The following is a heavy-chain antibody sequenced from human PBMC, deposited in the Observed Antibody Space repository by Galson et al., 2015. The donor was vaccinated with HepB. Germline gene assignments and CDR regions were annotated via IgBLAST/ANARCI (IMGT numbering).Heavy chain of an antibody. D-gene: IGHD2-2*01. CDR2: ISNSGAST. V-gene: IGHV3-23*01. Sequence: SLRLSCAASGFTFSSYAMSWVRQAPGKGLEWVSGISNSGASTFYADSVKGRFSISRDNAKNTLYLQMNSLRAEDTAVYYCGKNPLYCSSSSCFNNDYWGQGTLVTVSS. J-gene: IGHJ4*02. CDR1: GFTFSSYA. CDR3: GKNPLYCSSSSCFNNDY.